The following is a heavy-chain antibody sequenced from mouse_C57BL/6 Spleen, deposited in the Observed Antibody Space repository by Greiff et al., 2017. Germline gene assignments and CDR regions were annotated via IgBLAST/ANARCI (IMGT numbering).Heavy chain of an antibody. CDR3: ARWGTSYFDD. CDR2: IRNKANGYTT. D-gene: IGHD3-3*01. Sequence: EVMLVESGGGLVQPGGSLSLSCAASGFTFTDYYMSWVRQPPGKALEWLGFIRNKANGYTTEYSASVQGRFTISRDNYHSILYLQMQALGAEDSATYYCARWGTSYFDDWGQGTTRTVSS. CDR1: GFTFTDYY. V-gene: IGHV7-3*01. J-gene: IGHJ2*01.